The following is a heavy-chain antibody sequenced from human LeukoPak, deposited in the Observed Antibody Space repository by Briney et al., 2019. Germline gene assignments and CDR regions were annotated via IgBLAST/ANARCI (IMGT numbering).Heavy chain of an antibody. Sequence: SQTLSLTCTVSGGSISSGVYYWSWIRQHPGKGLEWIGYIYYSGSTYYNPSLKSRVTISVDTSKNQFSLKLSSVTAADTAVYYCARDRPHTNYYYYGMDVWGQGTTVTVSS. CDR1: GGSISSGVYY. CDR2: IYYSGST. CDR3: ARDRPHTNYYYYGMDV. V-gene: IGHV4-31*03. D-gene: IGHD3-3*01. J-gene: IGHJ6*02.